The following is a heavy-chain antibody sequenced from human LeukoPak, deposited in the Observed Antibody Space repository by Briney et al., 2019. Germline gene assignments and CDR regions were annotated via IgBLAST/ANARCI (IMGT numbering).Heavy chain of an antibody. D-gene: IGHD5-18*01. CDR1: GGTFSSYA. V-gene: IGHV1-69*05. CDR2: IIPIFGTA. CDR3: ARFGYRYGYGRVDY. Sequence: SVKVSCKASGGTFSSYAISWVRQAPGQGLEWMGGIIPIFGTANYAQKFQGRVTITTDESTSTAYMELSSLRSEDTAVYYCARFGYRYGYGRVDYWGQGTLVTVSS. J-gene: IGHJ4*02.